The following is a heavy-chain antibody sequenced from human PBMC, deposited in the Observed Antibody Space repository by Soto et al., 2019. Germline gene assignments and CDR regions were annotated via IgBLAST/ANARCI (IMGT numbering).Heavy chain of an antibody. CDR2: ISYDGSSK. J-gene: IGHJ4*02. D-gene: IGHD6-19*01. V-gene: IGHV3-30*18. Sequence: QVQLGESWGGVVQPGRSLRLSCAAYGFTFRSYDMHWVRPAPGKGLEWVAIISYDGSSKYYTDSVKGRFTISRDNSKNTLYLQMNSLRAEDTAVYYCAKDRSGSSGLDYWGQGTLVTVSS. CDR1: GFTFRSYD. CDR3: AKDRSGSSGLDY.